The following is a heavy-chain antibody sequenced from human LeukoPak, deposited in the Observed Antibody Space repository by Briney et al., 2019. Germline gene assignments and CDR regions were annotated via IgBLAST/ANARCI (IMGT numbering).Heavy chain of an antibody. Sequence: GASVKVSCKASGYTFTVYYMHWVRQAPGQGLEWMGRINPNSGGTNYAQKFQGRVTMTRDTSISTAYMELSRLRSDDTAVYYCARDRTYSSGWYAFDIWGQGTMVTVSS. V-gene: IGHV1-2*06. CDR3: ARDRTYSSGWYAFDI. J-gene: IGHJ3*02. CDR2: INPNSGGT. D-gene: IGHD6-19*01. CDR1: GYTFTVYY.